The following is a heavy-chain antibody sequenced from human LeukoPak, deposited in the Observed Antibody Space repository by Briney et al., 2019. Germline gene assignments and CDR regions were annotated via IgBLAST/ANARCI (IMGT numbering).Heavy chain of an antibody. CDR1: GFTVSSNY. Sequence: GGSLRLSCAASGFTVSSNYMSWVRQAPGKGLEWVSVIYSGGSTYYADSVKGRFTISRDNSKNTLYLQMNSLRAEDTAVYYCAKVGVTAMVTDYFDYWGQGTLVTVSS. CDR3: AKVGVTAMVTDYFDY. V-gene: IGHV3-66*01. CDR2: IYSGGST. D-gene: IGHD5-18*01. J-gene: IGHJ4*02.